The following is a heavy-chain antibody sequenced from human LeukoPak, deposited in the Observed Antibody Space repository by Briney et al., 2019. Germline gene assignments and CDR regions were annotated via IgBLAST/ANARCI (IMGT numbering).Heavy chain of an antibody. CDR1: GFTFSNAR. Sequence: GGSLRLSCAASGFTFSNARMNWVRQAPGKGLEWVGRIKSKTDGGTTDYGAPVKGRFTISRDDSKNTLYLQMNTLETDDTAVYYCTRNRLGSGSYYIDYWGQGTLVTVSS. CDR3: TRNRLGSGSYYIDY. D-gene: IGHD3-10*01. CDR2: IKSKTDGGTT. V-gene: IGHV3-15*07. J-gene: IGHJ4*02.